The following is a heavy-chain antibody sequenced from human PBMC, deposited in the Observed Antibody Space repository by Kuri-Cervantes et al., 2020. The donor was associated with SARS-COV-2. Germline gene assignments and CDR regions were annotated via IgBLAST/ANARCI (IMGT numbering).Heavy chain of an antibody. Sequence: ASVKVSCKASGYTFTSYYMHWVRQAPGQGLEWMGIINPSGGSTSYAQKFQGRVTMTRDTSTSTVYMELSSLRSEDTAVYYCARQYVLRHLEWSREMRSTYYMDVWGKGTTVTVSS. CDR2: INPSGGST. J-gene: IGHJ6*03. CDR1: GYTFTSYY. V-gene: IGHV1-46*01. CDR3: ARQYVLRHLEWSREMRSTYYMDV. D-gene: IGHD3-3*01.